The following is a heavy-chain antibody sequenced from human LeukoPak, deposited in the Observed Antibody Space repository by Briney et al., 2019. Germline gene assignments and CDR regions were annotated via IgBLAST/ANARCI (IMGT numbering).Heavy chain of an antibody. J-gene: IGHJ1*01. V-gene: IGHV1-18*01. CDR3: ARNTYYYDSSGYYEYFQH. CDR1: GYTFTSYG. D-gene: IGHD3-22*01. CDR2: ISAYNGNT. Sequence: EASVKVSCKASGYTFTSYGISWVRQAPGQGLEWMGWISAYNGNTNYAQKLRGRVTMTTDTSTSTAYMELRSLRSDDTAVYYCARNTYYYDSSGYYEYFQHWGQGTLVTVSS.